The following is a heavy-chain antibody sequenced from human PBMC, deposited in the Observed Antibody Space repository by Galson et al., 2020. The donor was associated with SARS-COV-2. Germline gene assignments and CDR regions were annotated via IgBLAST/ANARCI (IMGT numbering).Heavy chain of an antibody. J-gene: IGHJ4*02. CDR2: MYYTGIT. V-gene: IGHV4-39*01. D-gene: IGHD6-19*01. Sequence: SETLSLTCTVSGDSITSRSSYWGWIRQPPGAGLEWIVSMYYTGITYYNPSLKSRVTISGDTPRNQFSLKMRSVTAADTAVYYCVRLGSGWFGGRLCDYWGRGALVIVSS. CDR3: VRLGSGWFGGRLCDY. CDR1: GDSITSRSSY.